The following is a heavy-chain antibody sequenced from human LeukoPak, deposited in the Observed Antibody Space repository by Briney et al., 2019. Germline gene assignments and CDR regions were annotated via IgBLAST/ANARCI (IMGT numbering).Heavy chain of an antibody. Sequence: PGGSLRLSCAASGFTFSSYAMHWVRQAPGKGLEWVAVISYDGSNKYYADSVKGRFTISRDNSKNTLYLQMNSLRAEDMAVYYCARDYEVDCSSTSGCWAFDIWGQGTMVTVSS. D-gene: IGHD2-2*01. J-gene: IGHJ3*02. V-gene: IGHV3-30-3*01. CDR2: ISYDGSNK. CDR3: ARDYEVDCSSTSGCWAFDI. CDR1: GFTFSSYA.